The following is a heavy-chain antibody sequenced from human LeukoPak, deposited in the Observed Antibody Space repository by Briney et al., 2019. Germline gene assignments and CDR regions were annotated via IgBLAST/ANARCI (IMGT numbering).Heavy chain of an antibody. V-gene: IGHV1-2*02. D-gene: IGHD6-13*01. CDR3: ARLSSSWYNYFDY. CDR2: INPNSGGT. J-gene: IGHJ4*02. Sequence: ASMKVSCKASGYTFTGYYMHWVRQAPGQGLEWMGWINPNSGGTNYAQKFQGRVTMTRDTSISTAYMELSRLRSDDTAVYYCARLSSSWYNYFDYWGQGTLVTVSS. CDR1: GYTFTGYY.